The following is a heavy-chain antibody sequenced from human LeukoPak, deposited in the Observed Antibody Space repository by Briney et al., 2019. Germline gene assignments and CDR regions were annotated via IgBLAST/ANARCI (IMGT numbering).Heavy chain of an antibody. J-gene: IGHJ4*02. V-gene: IGHV3-21*01. D-gene: IGHD3-22*01. Sequence: PGGSLRLSCAASGFTFSSYSMNWVRQAPGKGLEWVSSISSSSSYIYYADSVKGRFTISRDNAKNSLYLQMNSLRAEDTAVYYCARDGYYYDSSGTNFDYWGQRTLVTVAS. CDR1: GFTFSSYS. CDR2: ISSSSSYI. CDR3: ARDGYYYDSSGTNFDY.